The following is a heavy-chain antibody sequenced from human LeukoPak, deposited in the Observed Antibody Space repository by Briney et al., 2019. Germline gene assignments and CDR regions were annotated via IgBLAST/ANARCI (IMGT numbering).Heavy chain of an antibody. CDR3: AKGRQQLTYYYYHMDV. V-gene: IGHV3-23*01. CDR1: GFTFSSYA. J-gene: IGHJ6*03. D-gene: IGHD6-13*01. CDR2: ISGSGGST. Sequence: PGGSLRLSCAASGFTFSSYAMSWVRQAPGKGLEWVSAISGSGGSTYYADSVKGRFTISRDNSKNTLYLQMNSLRAEDTAVYYCAKGRQQLTYYYYHMDVWGKGTTVTVSS.